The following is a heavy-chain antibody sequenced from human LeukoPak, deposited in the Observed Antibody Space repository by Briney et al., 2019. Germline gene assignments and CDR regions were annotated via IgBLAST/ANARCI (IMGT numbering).Heavy chain of an antibody. CDR3: AKDFHRITIFGVVTLTLDY. J-gene: IGHJ4*02. CDR1: GFTFSSYW. D-gene: IGHD3-3*01. CDR2: ISGSGGST. V-gene: IGHV3-23*01. Sequence: GGSLRLSCRACGFTFSSYWISWVRQAPGKGLEWVSAISGSGGSTYYADSVKGRFTISRDNSKNTLYLQMNSLRAEDTAVYYCAKDFHRITIFGVVTLTLDYWGQGTLVTVSS.